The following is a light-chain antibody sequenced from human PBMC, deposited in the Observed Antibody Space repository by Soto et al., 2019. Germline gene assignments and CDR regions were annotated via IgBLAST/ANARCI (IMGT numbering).Light chain of an antibody. Sequence: EIVLMQSPSTLSLSPGERATLSCRASQSVSSTFLSWYQQKPGQAPRLLIFDASNRATGIPDRFSGSGSGTDFTLTISRLGPEDFAVYFCQQYGNLPFTFGQGTKLEI. CDR2: DAS. CDR1: QSVSSTF. CDR3: QQYGNLPFT. J-gene: IGKJ2*01. V-gene: IGKV3-20*01.